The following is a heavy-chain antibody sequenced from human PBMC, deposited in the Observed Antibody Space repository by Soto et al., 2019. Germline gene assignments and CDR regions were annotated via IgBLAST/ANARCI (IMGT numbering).Heavy chain of an antibody. Sequence: EVQLVESGGGLVQPGRSLRLSCAASGFTFDDYAMQWVRQAPGKGLEWVSGISWNSGSIGYADSVKGRFTISRDNAKNSLYLQMNSLRAEDTALYYCAKGKAARPEAGYFDYWGQGTLVTVSS. CDR3: AKGKAARPEAGYFDY. V-gene: IGHV3-9*01. J-gene: IGHJ4*02. CDR1: GFTFDDYA. D-gene: IGHD6-6*01. CDR2: ISWNSGSI.